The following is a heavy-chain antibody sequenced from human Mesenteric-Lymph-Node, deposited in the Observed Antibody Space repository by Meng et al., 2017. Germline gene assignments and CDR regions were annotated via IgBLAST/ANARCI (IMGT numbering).Heavy chain of an antibody. Sequence: QVQLQESGPGLVKPSETLSLTCAVYGGSFSGYYWSWIRQPPGKGLEXIGEINHSGSTNYNPSLKSRVTISEDTSKNQFSLKLSSVTAADTAVYYCARGYSNSHAYWGQGTLVTVSS. V-gene: IGHV4-34*01. D-gene: IGHD4-11*01. CDR1: GGSFSGYY. CDR3: ARGYSNSHAY. CDR2: INHSGST. J-gene: IGHJ4*02.